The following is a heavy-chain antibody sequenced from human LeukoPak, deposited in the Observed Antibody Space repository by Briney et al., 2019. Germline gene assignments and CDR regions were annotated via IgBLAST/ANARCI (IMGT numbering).Heavy chain of an antibody. CDR3: AKEEGLIVVVPAAMRVAEVYFDY. J-gene: IGHJ4*02. V-gene: IGHV3-53*01. D-gene: IGHD2-2*01. CDR1: GFTVSSNY. Sequence: GGSLRLSCTVSGFTVSSNYWSWVRQAPGKGLEWVSFIYGGGNTHYSDSVKGRFTISRDNSKNTLYMQMNSLRAEDTVVYYCAKEEGLIVVVPAAMRVAEVYFDYWGQGTLVTVSS. CDR2: IYGGGNT.